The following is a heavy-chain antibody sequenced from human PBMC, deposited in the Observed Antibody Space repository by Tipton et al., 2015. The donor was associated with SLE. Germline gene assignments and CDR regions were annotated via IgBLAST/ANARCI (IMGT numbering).Heavy chain of an antibody. Sequence: TLSLTCTVSGGSISDSKYYWGWIRQSPGKGLQWIGYIYYSGSTYYNPSLKSRVTISVDTSKNQFSLKLSSVTAADTAVYYCARLEMATITGYFDYWGQGTVVTVSS. CDR1: GGSISDSKYY. CDR3: ARLEMATITGYFDY. D-gene: IGHD5-24*01. V-gene: IGHV4-31*03. J-gene: IGHJ4*02. CDR2: IYYSGST.